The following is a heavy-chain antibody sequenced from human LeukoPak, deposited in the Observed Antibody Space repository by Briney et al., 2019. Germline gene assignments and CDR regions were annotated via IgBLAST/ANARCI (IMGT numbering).Heavy chain of an antibody. CDR3: AKGGLTTPLHY. CDR1: GFTFTSYS. CDR2: ISGDGART. J-gene: IGHJ4*02. V-gene: IGHV3-23*01. Sequence: SGGSLRLSCAASGFTFTSYSMNWVRQAPGGGLEWISSISGDGARTYYTNSVKGRLTISRDNPKNTLFLQVNSLRVEDTAVYYCAKGGLTTPLHYWGQGTLVTVSS. D-gene: IGHD1-14*01.